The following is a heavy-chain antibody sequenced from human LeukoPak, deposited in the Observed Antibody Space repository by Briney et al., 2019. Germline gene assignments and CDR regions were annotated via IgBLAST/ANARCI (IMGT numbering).Heavy chain of an antibody. CDR1: GGTFISYT. CDR2: IIPILGIA. Sequence: SVKVSCKASGGTFISYTISWVRQAPGQGLEWMGRIIPILGIANYEQKFQGRVTITADKSTSSAYMQLSSLRSEDTAVYYCARGFKAYDILTGSPQLGIWGQGTMVTVSS. D-gene: IGHD3-9*01. J-gene: IGHJ3*02. V-gene: IGHV1-69*02. CDR3: ARGFKAYDILTGSPQLGI.